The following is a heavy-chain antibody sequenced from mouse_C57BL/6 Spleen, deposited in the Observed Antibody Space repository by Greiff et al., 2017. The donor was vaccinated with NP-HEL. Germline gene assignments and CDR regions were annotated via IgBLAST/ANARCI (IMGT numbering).Heavy chain of an antibody. CDR1: GYTFTDYE. D-gene: IGHD1-1*01. Sequence: QVHVKQSGAELVRPGASVTLSCKASGYTFTDYEMHWVKQTPVHGLEWIGAIDPETGGTAYNQKFKGKAILTADKSSSTAYMALRSLTSEDSAVYYCTRGDYGSSKYFDVWGTGTTVTVSS. J-gene: IGHJ1*03. V-gene: IGHV1-15*01. CDR2: IDPETGGT. CDR3: TRGDYGSSKYFDV.